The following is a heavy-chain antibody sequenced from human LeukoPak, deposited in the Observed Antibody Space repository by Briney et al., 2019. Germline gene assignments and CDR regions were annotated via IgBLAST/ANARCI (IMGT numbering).Heavy chain of an antibody. Sequence: GGSLRLSCAASGFTFSSYAMSWVRQAPGKGLEWVSSISSSSSYIYYADSVKGRFTISRDNAKNSLYLQMNSLRAEDTAVYYCARVAAGTDYWGQGTLVTVSA. CDR2: ISSSSSYI. V-gene: IGHV3-21*01. J-gene: IGHJ4*02. D-gene: IGHD6-13*01. CDR3: ARVAAGTDY. CDR1: GFTFSSYA.